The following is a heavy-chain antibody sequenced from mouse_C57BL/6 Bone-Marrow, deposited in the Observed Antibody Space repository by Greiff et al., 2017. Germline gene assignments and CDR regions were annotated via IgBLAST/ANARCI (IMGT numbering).Heavy chain of an antibody. CDR2: IDPENGYT. Sequence: VQLQQSGAELVRPGASVKLSCTASGFNIKDDCMHWVKQRPEQGLEWIGWIDPENGYTEYASKFQGKATITVDTSSNTAYLQLSSLKSEDTAVYYCTRIAYGGQGTLVTVSA. CDR3: TRIAY. V-gene: IGHV14-4*01. CDR1: GFNIKDDC. J-gene: IGHJ3*01.